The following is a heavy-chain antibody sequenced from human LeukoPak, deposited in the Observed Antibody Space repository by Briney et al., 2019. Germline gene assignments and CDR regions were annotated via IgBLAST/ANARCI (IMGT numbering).Heavy chain of an antibody. D-gene: IGHD6-19*01. CDR3: ARDPRQWLAYYFDY. J-gene: IGHJ4*02. CDR2: IWYDGSNK. V-gene: IGHV3-33*01. CDR1: GFTFSSYG. Sequence: GGSLRLSCAASGFTFSSYGMHWVRQAPGKGLEWVAVIWYDGSNKYYAGSVKGRFTISRDNSKNTLYLQMNSLRAEDTAVYYCARDPRQWLAYYFDYWGQGTLVTVSS.